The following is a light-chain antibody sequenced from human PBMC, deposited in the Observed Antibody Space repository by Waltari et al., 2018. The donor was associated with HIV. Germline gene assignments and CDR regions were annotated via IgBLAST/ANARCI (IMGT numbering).Light chain of an antibody. J-gene: IGLJ2*01. Sequence: QSALTQPASVSGSPGQSITISCTGTSSAVGSYNLVSWYQQHPGKAPKLTIYEVSKRPSGVSNRFHGSKSGNTASLTMSGLQAEDEADYYCCSYAGTSTYVAFGGGTKLTVL. CDR1: SSAVGSYNL. CDR3: CSYAGTSTYVA. CDR2: EVS. V-gene: IGLV2-23*02.